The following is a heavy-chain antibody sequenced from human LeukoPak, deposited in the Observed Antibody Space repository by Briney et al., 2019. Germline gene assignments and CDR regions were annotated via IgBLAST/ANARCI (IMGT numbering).Heavy chain of an antibody. J-gene: IGHJ4*02. CDR1: GFTVSSNY. D-gene: IGHD3-22*01. CDR3: ARTRDSSGYYDYLDY. CDR2: IYSGGST. V-gene: IGHV3-66*01. Sequence: GGSLRLSCAASGFTVSSNYMSWVRQAPGKGLEWASVIYSGGSTYYADSVKGRFTISRDNSKNTLYLQMNSLRAEDTAVYYCARTRDSSGYYDYLDYWGQGTLVTVSS.